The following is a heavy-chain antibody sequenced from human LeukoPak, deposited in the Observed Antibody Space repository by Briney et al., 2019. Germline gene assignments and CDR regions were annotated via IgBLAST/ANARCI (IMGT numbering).Heavy chain of an antibody. CDR2: TYYRSKWYN. V-gene: IGHV6-1*01. Sequence: SQTLSLTCAISGDSVSSNSAAWNWIRQSPSRGLEWLGRTYYRSKWYNDYALSVKSRIIINPDTSKNQFSLQLNSVTPEDTAIYYCARGIATPTKGFDYWGQGTLVTVSS. J-gene: IGHJ4*02. CDR3: ARGIATPTKGFDY. CDR1: GDSVSSNSAA. D-gene: IGHD6-13*01.